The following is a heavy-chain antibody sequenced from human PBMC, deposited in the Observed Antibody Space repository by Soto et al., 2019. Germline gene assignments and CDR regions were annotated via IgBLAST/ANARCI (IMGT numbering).Heavy chain of an antibody. V-gene: IGHV1-69*13. CDR2: IIPMFGTT. J-gene: IGHJ5*02. CDR3: ARAAIHGSSWYFWFDP. CDR1: GGPFSRHA. D-gene: IGHD6-13*01. Sequence: SVKVYCKTSGGPFSRHAINLVRQAPGQGLEWMGGIIPMFGTTNYAQKFKGRVTISADESTSSAYMELSSLRSEDAAVYYCARAAIHGSSWYFWFDPWGQGTLVTVSS.